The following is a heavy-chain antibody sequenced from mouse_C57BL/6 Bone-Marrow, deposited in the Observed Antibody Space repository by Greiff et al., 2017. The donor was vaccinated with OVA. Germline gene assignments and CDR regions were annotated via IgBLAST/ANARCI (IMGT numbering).Heavy chain of an antibody. CDR2: IWTGGGT. J-gene: IGHJ3*01. D-gene: IGHD2-5*01. CDR1: GFSLTSYA. Sequence: VQLKQSGPGLVAPSPSLSITCTVSGFSLTSYAISWVRQPPGKGLEWLGVIWTGGGTNYNSALKSRLSISKDNSKSQVFLKMNSLQTDDTARYYCARMGDYSNYEAWFAYWGQGTLVTVSA. V-gene: IGHV2-9-1*01. CDR3: ARMGDYSNYEAWFAY.